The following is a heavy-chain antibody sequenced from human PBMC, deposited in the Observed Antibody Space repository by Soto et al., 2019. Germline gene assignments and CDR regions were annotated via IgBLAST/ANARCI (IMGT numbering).Heavy chain of an antibody. V-gene: IGHV1-18*01. CDR2: ISASNGDT. CDR1: GYSFTSHG. CDR3: ARMVRGSNIDYYHYMDV. J-gene: IGHJ6*03. D-gene: IGHD3-10*01. Sequence: QVQLVQSGAEVKKPGASVKVSCKASGYSFTSHGISWVRQAPGQGLEWMAWISASNGDTNYAQKFQGRVTVTTDTSTTTGYMKLRSLRSEDTGVYYCARMVRGSNIDYYHYMDVWGKGTTITVSS.